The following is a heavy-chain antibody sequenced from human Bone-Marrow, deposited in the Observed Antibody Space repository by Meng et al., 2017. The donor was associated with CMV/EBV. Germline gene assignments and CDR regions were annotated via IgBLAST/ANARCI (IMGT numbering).Heavy chain of an antibody. D-gene: IGHD1-1*01. V-gene: IGHV3-7*01. CDR2: IKQDGSEK. Sequence: GESLKISCAASGFTFSSYWMSWVRQAPGKGLEWVANIKQDGSEKYYVDSVKGRFTISRDNAKNSLYLQMNSLRAEDTAVYYCARTEVPYYYYYGTDVWGQGTTVTFSS. J-gene: IGHJ6*02. CDR1: GFTFSSYW. CDR3: ARTEVPYYYYYGTDV.